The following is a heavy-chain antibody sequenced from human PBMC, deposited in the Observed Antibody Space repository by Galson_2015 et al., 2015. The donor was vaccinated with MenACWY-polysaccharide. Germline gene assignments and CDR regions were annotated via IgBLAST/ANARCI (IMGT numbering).Heavy chain of an antibody. CDR3: ARGFCSGGTCLRWDDAFDF. D-gene: IGHD2-15*01. J-gene: IGHJ3*01. Sequence: SLRLSCAASGFSISTYWMHWVRQVPGKGLMWVSRINSDGSSATYADSVRGRLTFSRDNAKNTVYLQLNSLRVEDTADYYCARGFCSGGTCLRWDDAFDFRGQGTMVIVSS. V-gene: IGHV3-74*03. CDR1: GFSISTYW. CDR2: INSDGSSA.